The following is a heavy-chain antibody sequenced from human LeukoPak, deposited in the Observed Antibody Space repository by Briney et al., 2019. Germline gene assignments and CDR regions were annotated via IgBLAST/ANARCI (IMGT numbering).Heavy chain of an antibody. CDR3: TKADPYDFWSGY. CDR2: ITGSVSNT. CDR1: GFTFNIYA. J-gene: IGHJ4*02. Sequence: PGGSLRLSCAASGFTFNIYAMNWVRQAPGKGLEWVSTITGSVSNTYYADSVKGRFTISRDNPKNTLYLQMNSLRVEDTAVYYCTKADPYDFWSGYWGQGTLVTVSS. D-gene: IGHD3-3*01. V-gene: IGHV3-23*01.